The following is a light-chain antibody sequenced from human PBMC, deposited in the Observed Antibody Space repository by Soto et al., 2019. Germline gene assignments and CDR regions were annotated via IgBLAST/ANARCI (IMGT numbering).Light chain of an antibody. J-gene: IGLJ2*01. CDR3: CSYAGSYTLV. V-gene: IGLV2-11*01. CDR1: SSDVGAYNY. CDR2: DVS. Sequence: QSALTQPRSVSGSPGQSVTISCTGTSSDVGAYNYVSWYRQLPGKAPKVMIYDVSKRPSGVPDRFSGSKSGNTASLTISGLQAEDEADYYCCSYAGSYTLVFGGGTKVTVL.